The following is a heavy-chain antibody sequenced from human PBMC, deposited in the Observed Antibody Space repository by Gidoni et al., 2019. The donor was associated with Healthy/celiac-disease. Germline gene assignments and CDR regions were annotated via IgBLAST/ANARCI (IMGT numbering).Heavy chain of an antibody. J-gene: IGHJ5*02. CDR2: IYYSGST. CDR3: ASFRIAAAGFDP. CDR1: DGSISSYY. Sequence: QVQLQESGPGLVKPSETLSLTCTVSDGSISSYYWSWLRQPPGKGLEWIGYIYYSGSTNYNPSLKSRVTISVDTSKNQFSLKLSSVTAADTAVYYCASFRIAAAGFDPWGQGTLVTVSS. V-gene: IGHV4-59*08. D-gene: IGHD6-13*01.